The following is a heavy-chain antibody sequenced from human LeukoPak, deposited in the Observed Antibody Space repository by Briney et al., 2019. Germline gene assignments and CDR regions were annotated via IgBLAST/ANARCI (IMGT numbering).Heavy chain of an antibody. CDR1: GFTFSSYA. D-gene: IGHD6-6*01. J-gene: IGHJ4*02. V-gene: IGHV3-30*04. CDR2: ISYDGSNK. CDR3: AASYSSSAEFDY. Sequence: GGSLRLSCAASGFTFSSYAMHWVRQAPGKGLEWVAVISYDGSNKYYADSVEGRFTISRDNSKNTLYLQMNSLRAEDTAVYYCAASYSSSAEFDYWGQGTLVTVSS.